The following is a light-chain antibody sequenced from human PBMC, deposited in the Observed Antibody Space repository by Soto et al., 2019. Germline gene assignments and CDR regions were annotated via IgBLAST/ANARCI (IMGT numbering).Light chain of an antibody. CDR3: SSYTTIFTYV. Sequence: QSVLTQPASVSGSAGQSITISCTGTSSDVGDYKYVSWYQQHPGKAPKLVISEVSNRPSGISNRFSGSKSGNTASLTISGLQAEDEADYYCSSYTTIFTYVFGTGTKVTVL. V-gene: IGLV2-14*01. CDR2: EVS. CDR1: SSDVGDYKY. J-gene: IGLJ1*01.